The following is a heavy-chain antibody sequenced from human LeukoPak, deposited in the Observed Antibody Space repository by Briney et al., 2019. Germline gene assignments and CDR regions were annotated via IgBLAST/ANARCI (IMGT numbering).Heavy chain of an antibody. Sequence: GGSLRLSCAASGFTFSNYNMNWVRQAPGKGPEWVSYISGSGTTTFYPDSVKGRFTISRDNAKNSLYLEMSSLRAEDTAVYYCARDGPTHFDSWGLGTLVTVSS. J-gene: IGHJ4*02. CDR2: ISGSGTTT. CDR3: ARDGPTHFDS. CDR1: GFTFSNYN. V-gene: IGHV3-48*04. D-gene: IGHD1-1*01.